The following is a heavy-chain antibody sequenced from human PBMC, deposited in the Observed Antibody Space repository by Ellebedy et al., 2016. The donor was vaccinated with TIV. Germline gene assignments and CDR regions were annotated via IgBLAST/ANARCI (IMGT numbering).Heavy chain of an antibody. CDR3: ATREWQDPMDV. CDR2: INTGNGNT. J-gene: IGHJ6*02. D-gene: IGHD3-3*01. Sequence: ASVKVSCXASGYTFTSYGISWVRQAPGQGPEWMGWINTGNGNTKYSQKFQGRVTITRDTSATTAYMELSSLMSEDTAVYYCATREWQDPMDVWGQGTTVTVSS. CDR1: GYTFTSYG. V-gene: IGHV1-3*04.